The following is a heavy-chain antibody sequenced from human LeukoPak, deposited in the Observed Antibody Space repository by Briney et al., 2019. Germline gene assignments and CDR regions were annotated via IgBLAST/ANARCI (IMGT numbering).Heavy chain of an antibody. D-gene: IGHD2/OR15-2a*01. J-gene: IGHJ4*02. CDR2: IKEDGSEK. Sequence: GGSLRLSCAASGFTFSSYWMSWVRQAPGKGLEWVANIKEDGSEKNYVDSVKGRFTISRDNAKNSLYQQMNSLRAEDTAVYYCARGGGRHVEYWGQGNLVTVSS. CDR1: GFTFSSYW. V-gene: IGHV3-7*05. CDR3: ARGGGRHVEY.